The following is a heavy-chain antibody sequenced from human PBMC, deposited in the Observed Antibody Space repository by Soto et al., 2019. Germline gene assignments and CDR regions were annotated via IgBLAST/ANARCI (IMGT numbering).Heavy chain of an antibody. CDR1: GFTFSSYW. Sequence: EVQLVASGGGLVQPGGSLRLSCAASGFTFSSYWIHWVRQVPGKGLVWVSRIKGDGSSASYADSVKGRFTISRDNAKNTLYLQMNSLRAEDTAVFYCARGAFGAYYFDHWGQGTPVTVSS. CDR2: IKGDGSSA. J-gene: IGHJ4*02. D-gene: IGHD3-3*01. V-gene: IGHV3-74*01. CDR3: ARGAFGAYYFDH.